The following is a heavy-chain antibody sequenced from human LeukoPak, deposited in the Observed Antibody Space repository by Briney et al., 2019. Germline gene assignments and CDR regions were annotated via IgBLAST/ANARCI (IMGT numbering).Heavy chain of an antibody. J-gene: IGHJ4*02. V-gene: IGHV4-39*07. CDR3: ARTRLYSHIFY. CDR2: IYYSGST. CDR1: GGSISSSSYY. D-gene: IGHD3-3*01. Sequence: KPSETLSLTCTVSGGSISSSSYYWGWIRQPPGKGLEWIGSIYYSGSTYYNPSLKSRVTISVDTSKNQFSLKLSSVTAADTAVYYCARTRLYSHIFYWGQGTLVTVSS.